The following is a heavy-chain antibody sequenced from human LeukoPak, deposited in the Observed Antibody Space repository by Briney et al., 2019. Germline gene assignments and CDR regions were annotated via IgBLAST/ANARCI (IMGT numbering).Heavy chain of an antibody. CDR1: GFIFSSYW. Sequence: GGSLRLSCAASGFIFSSYWMSWVRQAPGKGQECVANIKQDGSEEVYVDSVKGRFTISRDNAKNSLFLQMNTLRAEDTAVYYCARDPDSSTWSYGMDVWGQGTTVTVSS. V-gene: IGHV3-7*05. D-gene: IGHD6-6*01. CDR3: ARDPDSSTWSYGMDV. J-gene: IGHJ6*01. CDR2: IKQDGSEE.